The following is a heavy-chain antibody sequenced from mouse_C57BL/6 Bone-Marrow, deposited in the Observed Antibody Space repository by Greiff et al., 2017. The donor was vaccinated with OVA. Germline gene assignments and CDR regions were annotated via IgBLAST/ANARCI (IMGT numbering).Heavy chain of an antibody. CDR2: LNSDGGST. CDR3: ARPSYDYGFDY. V-gene: IGHV5-2*01. D-gene: IGHD2-4*01. Sequence: DVMLVESGGGLVQPGESLKLSCESNEYEFPSHDMSWVRKTPEKRLELVAALNSDGGSTYYPDTMERRFIISRDNTKKTLYLQMSSLRSEDTALYYCARPSYDYGFDYWGQGTTLTVSS. CDR1: EYEFPSHD. J-gene: IGHJ2*01.